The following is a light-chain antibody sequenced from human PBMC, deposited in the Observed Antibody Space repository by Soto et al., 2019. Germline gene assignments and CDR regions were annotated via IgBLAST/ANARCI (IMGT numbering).Light chain of an antibody. Sequence: DIVLTQSPGTLSLSPGERAILSCRASQSVSSDSLAWYRQKPGQAPRLLVYDASSRATGIPDRCSGSGSGTDFTRTISRLEPEDFAVYYCQQYGSAPRTFGQGTKVEIK. CDR2: DAS. CDR3: QQYGSAPRT. CDR1: QSVSSDS. J-gene: IGKJ1*01. V-gene: IGKV3-20*01.